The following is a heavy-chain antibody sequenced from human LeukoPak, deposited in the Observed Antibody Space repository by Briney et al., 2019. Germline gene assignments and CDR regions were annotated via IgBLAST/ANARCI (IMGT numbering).Heavy chain of an antibody. Sequence: AGSLTLTCAVSGFTISSYYMSWVRQSPGKGLEWVGCIHHSGNTNYNPAHKSRVTITVDTSKSQFSLKLSSVTAADTAVYYCARHLTYSGGSASYFDYWGQGTLVTVSS. J-gene: IGHJ4*02. CDR1: GFTISSYY. D-gene: IGHD6-19*01. CDR3: ARHLTYSGGSASYFDY. CDR2: IHHSGNT. V-gene: IGHV4-59*08.